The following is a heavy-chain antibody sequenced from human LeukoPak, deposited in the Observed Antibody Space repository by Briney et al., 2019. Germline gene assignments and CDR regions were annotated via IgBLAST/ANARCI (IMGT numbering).Heavy chain of an antibody. Sequence: GGSLRLSCAASGFTFSAYDMDWVRQAPGKGLEWVSHITSSGSTIYYADSVKGRFTISRDNAKNSLYLQMNSLRAEDTAVYYCARPGYSNSWIAFDIWGQRTMVTVSS. CDR1: GFTFSAYD. CDR3: ARPGYSNSWIAFDI. J-gene: IGHJ3*02. CDR2: ITSSGSTI. D-gene: IGHD6-13*01. V-gene: IGHV3-48*03.